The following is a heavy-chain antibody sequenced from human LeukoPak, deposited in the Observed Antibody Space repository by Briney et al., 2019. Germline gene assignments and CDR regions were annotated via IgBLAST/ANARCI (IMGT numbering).Heavy chain of an antibody. CDR3: ATAAVTTRVCAS. Sequence: PGGSLRLSCAASGFTFSSYEMNWVRQAPGKGLERVSYISSSGSTINYADSVKGRFTISRDNAKNSLYLQMNSLRAEDTAVYYWATAAVTTRVCASWGQGTLVTVSS. CDR1: GFTFSSYE. CDR2: ISSSGSTI. D-gene: IGHD4-17*01. J-gene: IGHJ5*02. V-gene: IGHV3-48*03.